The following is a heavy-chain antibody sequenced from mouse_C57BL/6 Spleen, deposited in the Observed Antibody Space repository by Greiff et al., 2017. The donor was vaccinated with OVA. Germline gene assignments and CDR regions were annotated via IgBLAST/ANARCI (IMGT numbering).Heavy chain of an antibody. CDR1: GFTFSDYG. CDR3: ARNGQGVYYAMDY. J-gene: IGHJ4*01. V-gene: IGHV5-17*01. Sequence: DVMLVESGGGLVKPGGSLKLSCAASGFTFSDYGMHWVRQAPEKGLEWVAYISSGSSTIYYADTVKGRFTLSRDNAKNTLFLQMTSLRSEDTAMYYCARNGQGVYYAMDYWGQGASVTVSS. CDR2: ISSGSSTI.